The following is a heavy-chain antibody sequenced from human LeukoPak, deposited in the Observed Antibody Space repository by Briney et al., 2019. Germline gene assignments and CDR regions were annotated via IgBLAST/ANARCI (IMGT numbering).Heavy chain of an antibody. CDR3: ARCTTGNTHYPIDY. CDR1: GVTFSNYA. CDR2: ISGSGGRT. V-gene: IGHV3-23*01. D-gene: IGHD4-17*01. Sequence: GGSLRLSCAASGVTFSNYAMSWVRQAPGKGLEWVSAISGSGGRTYYADSVKSRFTTSRDNSKNTLSLQMNSRRAEDTAIYYCARCTTGNTHYPIDYWGQGTLVTVSS. J-gene: IGHJ4*02.